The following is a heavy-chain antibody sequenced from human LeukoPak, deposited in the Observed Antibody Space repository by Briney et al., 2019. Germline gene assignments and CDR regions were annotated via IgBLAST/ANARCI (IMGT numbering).Heavy chain of an antibody. CDR3: AKTHYDLLDV. CDR1: GFSFSTSP. CDR2: MNNGPGAT. V-gene: IGHV3-23*01. Sequence: GGSLRLSCAASGFSFSTSPMSWVRQPPGKGLEWVSAMNNGPGATFYRDSVRGRFTISRDDSKNTLYLQMNSLRAEDTGTYYCAKTHYDLLDVWGQGTMVTVSS. J-gene: IGHJ6*02. D-gene: IGHD3-22*01.